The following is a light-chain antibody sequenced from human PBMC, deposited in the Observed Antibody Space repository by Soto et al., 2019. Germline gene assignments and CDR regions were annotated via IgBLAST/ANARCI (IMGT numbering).Light chain of an antibody. CDR2: GNS. CDR3: QSYDSSLSGFYV. CDR1: SSNIGAGYD. Sequence: QSSLTQPPSVSGARGQRVNISGTGSSSNIGAGYDVHWYQQLPGTAPKLLIYGNSNRPSGVPDRFSGSKSGTSASLAITGLQAEDEADYYCQSYDSSLSGFYVFGTGTKVTVL. V-gene: IGLV1-40*01. J-gene: IGLJ1*01.